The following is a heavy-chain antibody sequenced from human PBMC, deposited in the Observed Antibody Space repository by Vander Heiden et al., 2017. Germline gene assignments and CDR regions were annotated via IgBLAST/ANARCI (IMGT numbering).Heavy chain of an antibody. D-gene: IGHD1-7*01. CDR2: INSNSHYI. CDR3: ARQTKGFDH. V-gene: IGHV3-21*02. CDR1: GFTFSMYN. Sequence: EVQLVESGGGLVTLGGSLRLSCAASGFTFSMYNMNWVRQAPGKGLEWVASINSNSHYIYYGDSVKGRFTISRDNAKNSLYLQINSLRAEDTAVYYCARQTKGFDHWGQGALVTVSS. J-gene: IGHJ4*02.